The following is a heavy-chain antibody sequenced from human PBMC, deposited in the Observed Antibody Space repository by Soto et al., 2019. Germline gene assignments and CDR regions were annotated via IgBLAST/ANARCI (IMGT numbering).Heavy chain of an antibody. D-gene: IGHD2-2*01. CDR2: IIPISGTT. CDR3: ALDCSSTSCYFYEEALGGMDV. V-gene: IGHV1-2*02. CDR1: GYTFTGYY. Sequence: ASVKVSCKASGYTFTGYYMHWVRQAPGQGLEWMGGIIPISGTTNYAQKFQGRVTITGDESTSTAYMELSSLRSEDTAVYYCALDCSSTSCYFYEEALGGMDVWGQGTTVTVSS. J-gene: IGHJ6*02.